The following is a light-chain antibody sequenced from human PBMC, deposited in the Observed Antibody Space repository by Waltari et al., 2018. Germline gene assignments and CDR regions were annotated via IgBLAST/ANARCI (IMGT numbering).Light chain of an antibody. CDR3: SSYTTSSVI. J-gene: IGLJ2*01. CDR1: SSDVGGYDF. Sequence: QSALTQPASVSGSPGQSITISCTGTSSDVGGYDFVSWFQQHPGKAPKLMIYDVTQRPSGVSTRFSGSKSGNTASLTISGLQAEDEANYYCSSYTTSSVIFGGGTKLTVL. CDR2: DVT. V-gene: IGLV2-14*03.